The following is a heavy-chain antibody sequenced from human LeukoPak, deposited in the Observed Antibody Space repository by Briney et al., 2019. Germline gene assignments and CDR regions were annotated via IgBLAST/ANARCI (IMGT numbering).Heavy chain of an antibody. J-gene: IGHJ3*02. CDR3: IRVMRSGWTDGFDI. D-gene: IGHD6-19*01. CDR2: INSDGSST. CDR1: GFIFNTYW. Sequence: GGSLRLSCAASGFIFNTYWMHWVRQAPGKGLVWVSRINSDGSSTTYADSVKGRFTISRDNAKNTLYLQMNSLRAEDTAVYYCIRVMRSGWTDGFDIWGQRTMVTVSS. V-gene: IGHV3-74*01.